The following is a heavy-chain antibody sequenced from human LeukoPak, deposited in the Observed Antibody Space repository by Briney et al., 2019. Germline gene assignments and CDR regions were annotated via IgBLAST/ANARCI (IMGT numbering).Heavy chain of an antibody. J-gene: IGHJ4*02. V-gene: IGHV4-61*02. Sequence: SETLSLTCTVSGGSISSGSYYWSWIRQPAGKGLEWIGRIYTSGSTNYNPSLKSRVTMSVDTSKNQFSLKLSSVTAADTAVYYCARTTKSRSIGISGYYFDYWGQGTLVTVSS. D-gene: IGHD1-26*01. CDR3: ARTTKSRSIGISGYYFDY. CDR1: GGSISSGSYY. CDR2: IYTSGST.